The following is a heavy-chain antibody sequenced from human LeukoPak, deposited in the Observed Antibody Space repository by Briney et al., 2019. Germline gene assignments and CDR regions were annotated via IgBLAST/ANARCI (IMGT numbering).Heavy chain of an antibody. D-gene: IGHD6-19*01. Sequence: ASVKVSCKASGYTFTSYGISWVRQAPGQGLEWMGWISGKNGNTNYAQKFQGRATMTTDTSTSTAYMELRSLTSDDTAVYYCGRDGDYSTSGWLGTFDIGGQGTMVTVSS. CDR3: GRDGDYSTSGWLGTFDI. CDR2: ISGKNGNT. CDR1: GYTFTSYG. V-gene: IGHV1-18*01. J-gene: IGHJ3*02.